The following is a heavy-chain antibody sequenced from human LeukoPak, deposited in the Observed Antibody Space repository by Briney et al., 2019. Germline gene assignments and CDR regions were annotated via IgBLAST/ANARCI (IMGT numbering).Heavy chain of an antibody. CDR1: GFSLHTGGEG. V-gene: IGHV2-5*02. CDR2: IYWDDDR. J-gene: IGHJ4*02. CDR3: APRDYSSGSSFDY. D-gene: IGHD3-10*01. Sequence: CGPRLFYATPTLTLTCSFTGFSLHTGGEGVGWIRQPRGNALEWLALIYWDDDRRYSPSRRSRLTITKDTSKNQVVLKMTNMDPVDTATYYCAPRDYSSGSSFDYWGQGTLVTVSS.